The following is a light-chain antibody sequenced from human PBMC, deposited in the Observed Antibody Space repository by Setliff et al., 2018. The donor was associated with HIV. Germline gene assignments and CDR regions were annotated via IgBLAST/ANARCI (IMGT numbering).Light chain of an antibody. CDR1: SGDVGTFNY. CDR3: ASYTTTSTWV. CDR2: EVS. Sequence: QSVLTQPASVSGSPGQSITFSCTGTSGDVGTFNYVTWYQHHPGKAPKLLIYEVSSRPSGVSNRFSGSKSGNTASLTISGLQAGDEADYYCASYTTTSTWVFGGGTK. J-gene: IGLJ3*02. V-gene: IGLV2-14*01.